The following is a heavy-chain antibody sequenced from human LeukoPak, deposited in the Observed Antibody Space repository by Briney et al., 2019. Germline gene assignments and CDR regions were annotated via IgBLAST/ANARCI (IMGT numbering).Heavy chain of an antibody. J-gene: IGHJ4*02. CDR2: FDPEDGET. Sequence: GASVKVSCKVSGYTLTELSMHWVRQAPGKGLEWMGGFDPEDGETIYAQKFQGRVTMTEDTSTDTAYMELSSLRSEDTAVYYCATDGPGGKYQLLSRGGYYFDYWGQGTLVTVSS. V-gene: IGHV1-24*01. D-gene: IGHD2-2*01. CDR3: ATDGPGGKYQLLSRGGYYFDY. CDR1: GYTLTELS.